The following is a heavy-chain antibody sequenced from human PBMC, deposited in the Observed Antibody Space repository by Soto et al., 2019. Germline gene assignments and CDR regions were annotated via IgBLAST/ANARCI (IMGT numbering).Heavy chain of an antibody. V-gene: IGHV3-7*05. CDR2: IKQDGTSK. CDR1: GFTFTSYW. D-gene: IGHD3-3*01. CDR3: ARLRFIFMERDFDS. J-gene: IGHJ4*02. Sequence: EVQLVESGGGLVQPGGSLRLSCAASGFTFTSYWMSWVRQAPGKGLEWVANIKQDGTSKYYADSVKGRFTVSRENGKSSIYLQMDSLRDDGAAVYCCARLRFIFMERDFDSWGQGPLVTVSS.